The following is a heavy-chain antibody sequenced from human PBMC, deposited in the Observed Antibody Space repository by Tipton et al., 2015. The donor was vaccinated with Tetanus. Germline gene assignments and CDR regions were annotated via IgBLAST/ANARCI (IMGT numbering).Heavy chain of an antibody. Sequence: TLSLTCTVSGASFSSGDYYWSWIRKPPGKDLEWIGYIYQTGTTYYNPSLKSRVTISVDTSKSQFSLRLTSVTAADTAVYYCARGWGSSWYYFDYWGQGILVTVSS. V-gene: IGHV4-30-4*01. CDR2: IYQTGTT. CDR3: ARGWGSSWYYFDY. D-gene: IGHD6-13*01. CDR1: GASFSSGDYY. J-gene: IGHJ4*02.